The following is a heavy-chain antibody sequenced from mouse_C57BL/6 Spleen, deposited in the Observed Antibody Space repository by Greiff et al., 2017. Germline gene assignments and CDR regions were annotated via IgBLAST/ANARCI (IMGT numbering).Heavy chain of an antibody. J-gene: IGHJ3*01. CDR3: ARRIGDSSGWFAY. V-gene: IGHV1-69*01. CDR2: IDPSDSYT. D-gene: IGHD3-2*02. Sequence: QVQLQQPGAELVMPGASVKLSCKASGYTFTSYWMHWVKQRPGQGLEWIGEIDPSDSYTNYNQKFKGKSTLTVDKSSSTAYMQLSSLTSEDSAVYYCARRIGDSSGWFAYWGQGTLVTVSA. CDR1: GYTFTSYW.